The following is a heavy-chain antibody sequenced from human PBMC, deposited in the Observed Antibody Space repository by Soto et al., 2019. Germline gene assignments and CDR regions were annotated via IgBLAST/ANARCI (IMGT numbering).Heavy chain of an antibody. Sequence: GGSLRLSCAASGFTFSGYAMSWVRQAPGKGLEWVSAISGSGGSTYYADSVKGRFTISRDNSKNTLYLQMNSLRAEDTAVYYCAKDQGPYCGGDCYSPPDAFDIWGQGTMVTVSS. V-gene: IGHV3-23*01. CDR2: ISGSGGST. D-gene: IGHD2-21*02. CDR3: AKDQGPYCGGDCYSPPDAFDI. CDR1: GFTFSGYA. J-gene: IGHJ3*02.